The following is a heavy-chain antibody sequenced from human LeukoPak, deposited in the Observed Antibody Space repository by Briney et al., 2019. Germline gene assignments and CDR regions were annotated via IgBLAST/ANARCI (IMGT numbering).Heavy chain of an antibody. Sequence: PSATLSLTCTVSGGSISSSSYYWGWIRQPPGKGLEWIGSIYYSGSTYYNPSLKSRVTISVDTSKHQFSLKLSSVTAADTAVYYCASERITMIVVVTSGAFDIWGQGTMVTVSS. J-gene: IGHJ3*02. CDR1: GGSISSSSYY. V-gene: IGHV4-39*01. D-gene: IGHD3-22*01. CDR2: IYYSGST. CDR3: ASERITMIVVVTSGAFDI.